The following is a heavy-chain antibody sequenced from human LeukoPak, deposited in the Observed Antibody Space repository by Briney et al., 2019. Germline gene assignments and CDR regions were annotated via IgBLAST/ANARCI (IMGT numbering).Heavy chain of an antibody. CDR2: ISSSSSYI. Sequence: GGSLRLSCAASGFTFSSYSMNWVRQAPGKGPEWVSSISSSSSYIYYADSVKGRFTISRDNAKNSLYLQMNSLRAEDTAVYYCARDEGGASPFDYWGQGTLVTVSS. CDR1: GFTFSSYS. J-gene: IGHJ4*02. V-gene: IGHV3-21*01. CDR3: ARDEGGASPFDY. D-gene: IGHD1-26*01.